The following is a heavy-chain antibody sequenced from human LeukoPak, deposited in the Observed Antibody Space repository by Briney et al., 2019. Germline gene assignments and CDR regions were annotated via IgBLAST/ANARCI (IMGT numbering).Heavy chain of an antibody. CDR2: IDPNGGGT. D-gene: IGHD3-10*01. V-gene: IGHV1-2*02. Sequence: ASVKVSCKASGYTFTGYYMHWVRRAPGQGLEWMGWIDPNGGGTNYAQNFQGRVTMTTDTSISTAYMELSRLISDDTAVYYCAFSGNSGRHYWGQGTLVTVSS. CDR3: AFSGNSGRHY. CDR1: GYTFTGYY. J-gene: IGHJ4*02.